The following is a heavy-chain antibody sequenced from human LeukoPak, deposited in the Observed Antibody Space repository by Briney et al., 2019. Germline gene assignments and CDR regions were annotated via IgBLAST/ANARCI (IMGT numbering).Heavy chain of an antibody. CDR1: GGSISSSSYY. J-gene: IGHJ6*02. CDR2: IYYSGST. CDR3: ARGGRVYYDSSGYYYRRSYYYYGMDV. D-gene: IGHD3-22*01. V-gene: IGHV4-39*07. Sequence: SETLSLTCTVSGGSISSSSYYWGWIRQPPGKGLEWIGNIYYSGSTYYNPSLKSRVTISVDTSKNQFSLKLSSVTAADTAVYYCARGGRVYYDSSGYYYRRSYYYYGMDVWGQGTTVTVSS.